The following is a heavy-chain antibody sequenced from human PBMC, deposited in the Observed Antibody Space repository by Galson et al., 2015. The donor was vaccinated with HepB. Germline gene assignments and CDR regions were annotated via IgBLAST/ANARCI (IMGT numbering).Heavy chain of an antibody. Sequence: SLRLSCAASGFSVYSNYMSWIRQAPGKGLEWVSVLYSGGSTYYADSVKGRFTISRDSSKNTLYLQMNSLRAEDTAVYYCARGHSNSWLDHYKDAFDIWGQGTMVTVSS. V-gene: IGHV3-53*01. J-gene: IGHJ3*02. D-gene: IGHD6-13*01. CDR3: ARGHSNSWLDHYKDAFDI. CDR1: GFSVYSNY. CDR2: LYSGGST.